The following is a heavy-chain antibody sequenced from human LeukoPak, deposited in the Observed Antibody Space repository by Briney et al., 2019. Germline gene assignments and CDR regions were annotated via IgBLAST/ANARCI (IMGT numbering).Heavy chain of an antibody. V-gene: IGHV1-2*02. CDR2: INPNSGGT. Sequence: ASVKVSCKTSGYTFTDYYMHWVRQAPGQGLEWMGWINPNSGGTNYAQKFQDKVTMTRDTSITTAYMEVSRLRSDDTAVYHCARDGHSSGWSNLDYWGQGTLVTVSS. D-gene: IGHD6-19*01. J-gene: IGHJ4*02. CDR3: ARDGHSSGWSNLDY. CDR1: GYTFTDYY.